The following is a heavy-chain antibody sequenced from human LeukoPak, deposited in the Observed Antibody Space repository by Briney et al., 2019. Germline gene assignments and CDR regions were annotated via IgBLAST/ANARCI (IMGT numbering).Heavy chain of an antibody. V-gene: IGHV1-18*01. CDR2: ISAYNGNT. Sequence: ASVKVSCKASGYTFTSYGISWVRQAPGQGLEWMGWISAYNGNTNYAQKLQGRVTMTTDTSTSTAYMELRSLRSDDTAVYYCARDLEDYYDSSGSRVWYFDLWGRGTLVTVSS. CDR3: ARDLEDYYDSSGSRVWYFDL. D-gene: IGHD3-22*01. J-gene: IGHJ2*01. CDR1: GYTFTSYG.